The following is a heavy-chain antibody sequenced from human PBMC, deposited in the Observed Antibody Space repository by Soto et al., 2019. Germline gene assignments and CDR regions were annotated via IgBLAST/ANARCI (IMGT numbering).Heavy chain of an antibody. Sequence: PGGSLRLSCAASGFTFTRYSMNWVLQAPGKGLEWVSSISSTTNYIYYADSMKGRFTVSRDNAKNSVYLEMNSLSAEDTAVYYCARESEDLTSNFDYWGQGTLVTVSS. V-gene: IGHV3-21*01. CDR1: GFTFTRYS. CDR3: ARESEDLTSNFDY. CDR2: ISSTTNYI. J-gene: IGHJ4*02.